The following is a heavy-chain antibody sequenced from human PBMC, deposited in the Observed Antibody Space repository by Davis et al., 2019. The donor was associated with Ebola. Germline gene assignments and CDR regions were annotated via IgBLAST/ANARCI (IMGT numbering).Heavy chain of an antibody. Sequence: ASVKVSCKASGYTFTGYYMHWVRQAPGQGLEWMGWINPNSGGTNYAQKFQGRVTMTRDTSISTAYMELSRLRSDDTAVYYCARAGPYYYDSSGYYPSVYMDVWGKGTTVTVSS. CDR1: GYTFTGYY. CDR2: INPNSGGT. V-gene: IGHV1-2*02. D-gene: IGHD3-22*01. CDR3: ARAGPYYYDSSGYYPSVYMDV. J-gene: IGHJ6*03.